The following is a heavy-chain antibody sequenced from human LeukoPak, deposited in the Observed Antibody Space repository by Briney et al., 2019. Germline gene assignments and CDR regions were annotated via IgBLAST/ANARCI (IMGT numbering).Heavy chain of an antibody. CDR2: ISGSGGST. CDR1: GFTFSSYA. Sequence: GGSLRLSCAASGFTFSSYAMSWVRQAPGKGLEWVSAISGSGGSTYYADSVKGRFTISRDNSNNTLSLQMNNLRPGDTAVYYCARDFDYVWGNPDYWGRGTLVIVSS. V-gene: IGHV3-23*01. J-gene: IGHJ4*02. D-gene: IGHD3-16*01. CDR3: ARDFDYVWGNPDY.